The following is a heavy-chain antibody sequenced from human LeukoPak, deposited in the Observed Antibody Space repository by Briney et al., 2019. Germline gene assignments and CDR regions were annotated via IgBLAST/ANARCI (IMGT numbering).Heavy chain of an antibody. V-gene: IGHV3-7*01. D-gene: IGHD3-16*01. CDR2: IKEDGREK. CDR3: ARGGMITGRFAY. J-gene: IGHJ4*02. CDR1: GFTFSSFW. Sequence: GGSLRLSCAASGFTFSSFWMTWVRQAPGKGLEWVANIKEDGREKYYVDSVQGRFTISRDNAKNSLYLQMNSLRAEDTALYYCARGGMITGRFAYWGQGTLVTVSS.